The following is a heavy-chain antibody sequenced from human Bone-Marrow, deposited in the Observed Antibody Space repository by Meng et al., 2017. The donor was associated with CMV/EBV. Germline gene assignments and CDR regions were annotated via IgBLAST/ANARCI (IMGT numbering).Heavy chain of an antibody. Sequence: SETLSLTCTVAGGSISSYYWSWIRQPPGKGLEWIGYIYYSGSTNYNPSLKSRVTISVDTSKNQFSLKLSSVTAADTAVYYCARVPPLYCSSTSCYTLGYYGMDVWGQGTTVTASS. D-gene: IGHD2-2*02. CDR2: IYYSGST. V-gene: IGHV4-59*01. J-gene: IGHJ6*02. CDR3: ARVPPLYCSSTSCYTLGYYGMDV. CDR1: GGSISSYY.